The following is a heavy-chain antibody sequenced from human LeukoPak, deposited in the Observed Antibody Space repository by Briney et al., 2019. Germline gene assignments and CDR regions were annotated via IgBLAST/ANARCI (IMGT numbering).Heavy chain of an antibody. Sequence: SETVCLTCTVSGGSISSSSYYWGWIRQPPGKGLEWIGSIYYSGSTYYNPSLKSRVTISVDTSKNQFSLKLSSVTAADTAVYYCATLGLNWNSPDYWGQGTLVTVSS. J-gene: IGHJ4*02. CDR3: ATLGLNWNSPDY. V-gene: IGHV4-39*01. D-gene: IGHD1-7*01. CDR1: GGSISSSSYY. CDR2: IYYSGST.